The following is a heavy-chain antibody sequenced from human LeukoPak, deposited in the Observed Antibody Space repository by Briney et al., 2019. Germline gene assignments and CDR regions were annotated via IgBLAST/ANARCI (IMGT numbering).Heavy chain of an antibody. J-gene: IGHJ3*02. CDR2: ISGSGGST. CDR1: GFTFSSYA. D-gene: IGHD4-11*01. CDR3: AKVDSTVTTFGAFDI. Sequence: GGSLRLSCAASGFTFSSYAMSWVRQAPGRGLEWVSAISGSGGSTYYADSVKGRFTISRDNSKNTLYLQMSSLRAEDTAVYYCAKVDSTVTTFGAFDIWGQGTMVTVSS. V-gene: IGHV3-23*01.